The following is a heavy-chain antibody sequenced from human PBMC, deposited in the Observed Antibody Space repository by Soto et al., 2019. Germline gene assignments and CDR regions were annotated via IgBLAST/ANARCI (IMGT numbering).Heavy chain of an antibody. CDR1: GYTFTSYG. CDR2: ISAYNGNT. Sequence: GASVKVSCKASGYTFTSYGISWVRQAPGQGLEWMGWISAYNGNTNFAQKFQGRVTMTTDTSASTAYLELKSLRSDDTAVYYCARVGDIAMALSDFDYWGQGTLVTVSS. J-gene: IGHJ4*02. D-gene: IGHD5-18*01. V-gene: IGHV1-18*01. CDR3: ARVGDIAMALSDFDY.